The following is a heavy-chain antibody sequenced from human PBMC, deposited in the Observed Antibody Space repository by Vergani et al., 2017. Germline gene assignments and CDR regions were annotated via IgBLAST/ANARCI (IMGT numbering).Heavy chain of an antibody. V-gene: IGHV4-59*01. CDR3: GRVADLYGLGSRLLDL. J-gene: IGHJ5*02. D-gene: IGHD3-10*01. Sequence: QVRLQASGPGLVKPSETLSLTCSVSGGSMSGYYWSWIRQPPWKELEWIGYMYHSGSTNYNPSLETRVTISGDTSKNQFSLKLNSVTAADTAVYYCGRVADLYGLGSRLLDLWGQGILVTVSS. CDR1: GGSMSGYY. CDR2: MYHSGST.